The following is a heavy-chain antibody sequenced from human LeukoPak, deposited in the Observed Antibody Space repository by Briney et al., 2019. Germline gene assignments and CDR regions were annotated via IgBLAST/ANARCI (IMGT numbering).Heavy chain of an antibody. CDR3: AREVQSGEYSYGPDY. J-gene: IGHJ4*02. CDR2: INTNTGNP. CDR1: GYTFTNYA. D-gene: IGHD5-18*01. Sequence: ASVKVSCKASGYTFTNYAMSWVRQAPGHGLEWMGWINTNTGNPTYAQGFTGRFVFSLDTSVSTAYLQISSLTAEDTAVYYCAREVQSGEYSYGPDYWGQGTLVTVSS. V-gene: IGHV7-4-1*02.